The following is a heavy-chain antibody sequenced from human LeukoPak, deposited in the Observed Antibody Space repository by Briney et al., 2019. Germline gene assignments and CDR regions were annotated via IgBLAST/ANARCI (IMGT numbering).Heavy chain of an antibody. V-gene: IGHV3-53*01. CDR2: IYSGGST. J-gene: IGHJ4*02. D-gene: IGHD3-9*01. Sequence: GGSLTLSCAASGFTVSSNYMSWVRQAPGKGLEWVSVIYSGGSTYYADSVKGRFTISRDNSKNTLYLQMNSLRAEDTAVYYCARDGYDILTGYYMGDYWGQGTLVTVSS. CDR1: GFTVSSNY. CDR3: ARDGYDILTGYYMGDY.